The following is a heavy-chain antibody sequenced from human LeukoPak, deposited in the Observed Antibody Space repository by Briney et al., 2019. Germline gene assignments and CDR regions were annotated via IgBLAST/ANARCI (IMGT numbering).Heavy chain of an antibody. CDR3: ARTRYVHYFDY. Sequence: GGSLRLSCAASGFTFSSYAMHWVRQAPGKGLEWVAVISYDGSNKYYADSVKGRFTISRDNSKNTLYLQMNSLRAEDTAVYYCARTRYVHYFDYWGQGTLVTVSS. D-gene: IGHD3-16*01. J-gene: IGHJ4*02. V-gene: IGHV3-30-3*01. CDR1: GFTFSSYA. CDR2: ISYDGSNK.